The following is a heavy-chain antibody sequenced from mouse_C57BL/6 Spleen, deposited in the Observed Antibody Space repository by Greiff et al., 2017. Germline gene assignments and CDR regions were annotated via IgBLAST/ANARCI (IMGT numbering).Heavy chain of an antibody. D-gene: IGHD1-1*01. Sequence: EVQRVESGGGLVQPGGSLKLSCAASGFTFSDYGMAWVRQAPRTGPEWVAFISNLAYSIYYADTVTGRFTISRENAKNTLYLEMSSLRSEDTAMYYCARHAYGAMDYWGQGTSVTVSS. V-gene: IGHV5-15*01. J-gene: IGHJ4*01. CDR2: ISNLAYSI. CDR1: GFTFSDYG. CDR3: ARHAYGAMDY.